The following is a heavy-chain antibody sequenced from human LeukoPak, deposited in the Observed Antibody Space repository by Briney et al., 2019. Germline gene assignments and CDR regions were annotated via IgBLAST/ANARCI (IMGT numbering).Heavy chain of an antibody. CDR2: IYTRGHT. CDR1: GASISSGNYY. D-gene: IGHD2-2*01. Sequence: KASETLSLTCTVSGASISSGNYYWTWIRQPAGKGLEWIGHIYTRGHTNYNPSLKSRVTISVDTSKNQFSLKLSSVTAADTAVYYCATLGYCSITSCYSVDVWGKGTTVTISS. J-gene: IGHJ6*04. V-gene: IGHV4-61*09. CDR3: ATLGYCSITSCYSVDV.